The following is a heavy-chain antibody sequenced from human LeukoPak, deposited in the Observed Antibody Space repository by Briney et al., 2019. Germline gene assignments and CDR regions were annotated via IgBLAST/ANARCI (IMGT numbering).Heavy chain of an antibody. V-gene: IGHV3-30*02. Sequence: GGSLRLSCAASGFTFSSYGMHWVRQAPGKGLEWVAFIRYDGSNKYYADSVKGRFTISRDNAKNTLYLQMNSLRVEDTAVYYCARASSTSCYYWGQGTLVTVSS. D-gene: IGHD2-2*01. CDR1: GFTFSSYG. J-gene: IGHJ4*02. CDR3: ARASSTSCYY. CDR2: IRYDGSNK.